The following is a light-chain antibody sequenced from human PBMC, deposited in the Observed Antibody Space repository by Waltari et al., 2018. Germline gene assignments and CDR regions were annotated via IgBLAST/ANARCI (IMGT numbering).Light chain of an antibody. CDR1: QSIMTN. V-gene: IGKV3-15*01. CDR3: QQYHHWST. Sequence: EIVMTQSPATLTVSTGERGTLSCWASQSIMTNVAWYQQKPGQAPRLLIYDASTRATDTPARFSGSGSGTDFTLTISSLQSEDFAVYYCQQYHHWSTFGGGTKVEI. CDR2: DAS. J-gene: IGKJ4*01.